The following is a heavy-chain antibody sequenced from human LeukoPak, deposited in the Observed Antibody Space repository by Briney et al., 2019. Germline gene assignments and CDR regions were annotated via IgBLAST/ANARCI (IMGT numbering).Heavy chain of an antibody. CDR2: FIPIFGTA. V-gene: IGHV1-69*05. D-gene: IGHD6-6*01. Sequence: SVKLSCTASGGTFSSYAISSVRQAPGQGLGWRGGFIPIFGTANYAQKFQGRVTITTDESTSTAYMELSSLRSEDTAVYYCARGMGMSYSSASTLDYWGQETLLTVSS. CDR3: ARGMGMSYSSASTLDY. CDR1: GGTFSSYA. J-gene: IGHJ4*02.